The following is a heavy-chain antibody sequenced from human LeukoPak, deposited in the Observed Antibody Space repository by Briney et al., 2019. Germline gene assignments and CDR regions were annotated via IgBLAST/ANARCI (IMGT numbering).Heavy chain of an antibody. CDR1: GFTFSTSW. CDR2: IKKDGSET. J-gene: IGHJ4*02. D-gene: IGHD2-21*02. CDR3: AKSSLVVVTASFDY. V-gene: IGHV3-7*03. Sequence: GGSLRLSCAASGFTFSTSWMSWVRQVPGKGLEWVANIKKDGSETYYVDSVKGRFTISRDNAKNSLYLQMNSLRAEDTAMYYCAKSSLVVVTASFDYWGQGTLVTVSS.